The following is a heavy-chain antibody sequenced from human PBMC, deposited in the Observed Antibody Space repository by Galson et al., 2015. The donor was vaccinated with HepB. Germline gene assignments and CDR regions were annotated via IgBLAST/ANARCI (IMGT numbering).Heavy chain of an antibody. CDR1: GFNFNYAW. J-gene: IGHJ4*02. Sequence: SLRLSCAASGFNFNYAWMSWVRQAPGKGLEWVGRIQSKTEGGTEDYAAPVKGRFTISRDDPKNTLYLQMNSPKTEDTALYYCTTYTWGSRDYWGQGTLVTVSS. CDR3: TTYTWGSRDY. V-gene: IGHV3-15*01. D-gene: IGHD7-27*01. CDR2: IQSKTEGGTE.